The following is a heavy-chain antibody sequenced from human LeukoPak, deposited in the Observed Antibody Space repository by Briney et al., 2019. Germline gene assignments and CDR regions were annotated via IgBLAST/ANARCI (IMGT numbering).Heavy chain of an antibody. CDR1: GVTFSSYW. D-gene: IGHD3-10*01. V-gene: IGHV3-7*01. J-gene: IGHJ4*02. Sequence: GGSLRLSCAASGVTFSSYWMSWVRQAPGKGLEWVANIKQDGSEKYYVDSVKGRFTISRDNAKNSLYLQMNSLRAEDTAVYYCAKEVYYYGSGSPFDYWGQGTLVTVSS. CDR3: AKEVYYYGSGSPFDY. CDR2: IKQDGSEK.